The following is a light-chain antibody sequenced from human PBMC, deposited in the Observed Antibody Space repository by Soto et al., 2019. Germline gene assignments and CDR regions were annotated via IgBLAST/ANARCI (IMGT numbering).Light chain of an antibody. CDR2: GAS. J-gene: IGKJ4*01. Sequence: EIVLTQSPGTLSLTPGERATLSCRASQIVSSNYLAWYQQKPGQAPRLLIYGASRRATGIPDRFSGSGSGTDFTLTVSRLEPKDFAVYYCQQYVSSFTFGGGTNVDIK. V-gene: IGKV3-20*01. CDR1: QIVSSNY. CDR3: QQYVSSFT.